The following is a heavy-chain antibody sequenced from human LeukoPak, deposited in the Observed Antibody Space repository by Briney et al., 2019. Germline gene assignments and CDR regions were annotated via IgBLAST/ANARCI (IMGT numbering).Heavy chain of an antibody. CDR3: ARRAGAYSHPYDY. V-gene: IGHV3-66*04. D-gene: IGHD4/OR15-4a*01. CDR1: GFTFSTYT. Sequence: GGSLRLSRAASGFTFSTYTMNWVRQAPGKGLEWVSFIYSDNTHYSDSVKGRRTTSRDNSKNTLYSQMNSLRAEDTAVYYCARRAGAYSHPYDYWGQGTLVTVSS. CDR2: IYSDNT. J-gene: IGHJ4*02.